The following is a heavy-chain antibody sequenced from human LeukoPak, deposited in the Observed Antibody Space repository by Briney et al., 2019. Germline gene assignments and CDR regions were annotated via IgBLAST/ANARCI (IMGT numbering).Heavy chain of an antibody. D-gene: IGHD6-13*01. V-gene: IGHV3-9*01. J-gene: IGHJ4*02. CDR3: AKDTGAYSSSFNYFDY. CDR2: ISWNSGSI. CDR1: GFTFDDYA. Sequence: GGSLRLSCAASGFTFDDYAMHWVRQAPGKGLEWVSGISWNSGSIGYTDSVKGRFTISRDNAKNSLYLQMNSLRAEDTALYYCAKDTGAYSSSFNYFDYWGQGTLVTVSS.